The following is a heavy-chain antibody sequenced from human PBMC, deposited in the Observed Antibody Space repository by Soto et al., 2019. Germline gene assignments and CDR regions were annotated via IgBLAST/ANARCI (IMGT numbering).Heavy chain of an antibody. J-gene: IGHJ6*04. D-gene: IGHD6-13*01. V-gene: IGHV3-23*01. Sequence: GGSLRLSCAASGFTFISYAMSWVRQAPGKGLEWVSAISGSGGSTYYADSVKGRFTISRDNSKNTLYLQMNSLRAEDTAVYYCAKMYSSSWYWGVSYFFFYYGMDVWGKGTTVTVSS. CDR2: ISGSGGST. CDR3: AKMYSSSWYWGVSYFFFYYGMDV. CDR1: GFTFISYA.